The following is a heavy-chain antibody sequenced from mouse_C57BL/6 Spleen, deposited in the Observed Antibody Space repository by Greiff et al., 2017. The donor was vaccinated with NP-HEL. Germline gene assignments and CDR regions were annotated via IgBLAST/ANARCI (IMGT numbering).Heavy chain of an antibody. D-gene: IGHD1-1*01. J-gene: IGHJ4*01. CDR3: ARTTVVDKGAMEY. CDR1: GYTFTSYW. V-gene: IGHV1-64*01. CDR2: IHPNSGST. Sequence: VQLQQPGAELVKPGASVKLSCKASGYTFTSYWMHWVKQRPGQGLEWIGMIHPNSGSTNYNEKFKSKATLTVDKSSSTAYMQLSSLTSEDSEVYYCARTTVVDKGAMEYWGQGASVTVSS.